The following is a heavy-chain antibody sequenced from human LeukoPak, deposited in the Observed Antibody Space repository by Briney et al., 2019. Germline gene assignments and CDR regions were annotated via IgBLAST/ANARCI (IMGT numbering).Heavy chain of an antibody. D-gene: IGHD3-3*01. CDR1: GITF. V-gene: IGHV3-21*01. CDR2: FSGGSSFI. Sequence: PGGSLRLSCAASGITFMNWVRQAPGKGLEWVSSFSGGSSFIYYADSMKGRFTISRDNSQNSLFLQMNSLRAEDTAVYFCAREADPTVFGVAIDNWGQGTLITVSS. J-gene: IGHJ4*02. CDR3: AREADPTVFGVAIDN.